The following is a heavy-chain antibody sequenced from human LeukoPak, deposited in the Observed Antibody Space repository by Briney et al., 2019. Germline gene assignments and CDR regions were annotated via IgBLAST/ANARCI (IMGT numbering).Heavy chain of an antibody. CDR3: VRGPYGSGSYR. Sequence: GGSLRLSCAASGFXFSSYGMHWVRQAPGKGLEWVAAIWYDGSNQYYADSVKGRFTISRDNSKNTLYLQMNSLRAEDTAVYYCVRGPYGSGSYRWGQGTLVTVSA. V-gene: IGHV3-33*01. CDR1: GFXFSSYG. D-gene: IGHD3-10*01. CDR2: IWYDGSNQ. J-gene: IGHJ4*02.